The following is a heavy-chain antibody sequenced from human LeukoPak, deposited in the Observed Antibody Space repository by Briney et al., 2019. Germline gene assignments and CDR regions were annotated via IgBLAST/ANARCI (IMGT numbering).Heavy chain of an antibody. CDR3: ARYTSDPFYFDY. Sequence: GESLKISCKGSGFSFTSYWIGWVRQMPEKGLEWMGFIYPGDSDIRYSPSFQGQVTMSADKSISTAYLQWSSLKAPDTAIYYCARYTSDPFYFDYWGQGTLVTVSS. D-gene: IGHD3-22*01. V-gene: IGHV5-51*01. J-gene: IGHJ4*02. CDR1: GFSFTSYW. CDR2: IYPGDSDI.